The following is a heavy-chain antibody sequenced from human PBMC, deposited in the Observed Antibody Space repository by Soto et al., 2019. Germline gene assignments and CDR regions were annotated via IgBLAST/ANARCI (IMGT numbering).Heavy chain of an antibody. Sequence: EVQLLESGGGLVQPGGSLRLSCAASGFTFSSYAMSWVRQAPGKGLEWVSAISGSGVSTYYADSVKGRFTISRDNSKNTLYLQMNSLRAEDTSVYYCAKEGEHSSGWANFDYWGQGTLVTVSS. D-gene: IGHD6-19*01. J-gene: IGHJ4*02. CDR3: AKEGEHSSGWANFDY. V-gene: IGHV3-23*01. CDR2: ISGSGVST. CDR1: GFTFSSYA.